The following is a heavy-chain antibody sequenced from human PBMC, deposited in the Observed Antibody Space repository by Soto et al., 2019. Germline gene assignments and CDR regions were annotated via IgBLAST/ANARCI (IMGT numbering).Heavy chain of an antibody. CDR1: GFTFSSYA. CDR2: ISGSGGST. CDR3: AKDLIGYGDAGQYFQH. J-gene: IGHJ1*01. D-gene: IGHD4-17*01. V-gene: IGHV3-23*01. Sequence: EVQLLESGGGLVQPGGSLRLSCAASGFTFSSYAMSWVRQAPGKGLEWVSAISGSGGSTYYADSVKGRFTISRDNSKNPLYLQMDSLRAEDTAVYYCAKDLIGYGDAGQYFQHWGQGTLVTVSS.